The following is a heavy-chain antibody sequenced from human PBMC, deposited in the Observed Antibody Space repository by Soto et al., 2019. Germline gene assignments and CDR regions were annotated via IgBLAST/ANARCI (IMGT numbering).Heavy chain of an antibody. Sequence: EERLVQSGGGLVQPGGSLRLSCAASVFSVGGNYMSWVRQAPGKGLELVSLIYSGGNPFYADSMKGRFTHSRDNSNNMLYLQMYSLRAEDTAVYYCARGPNSDCWGQGTLVIVSS. J-gene: IGHJ4*02. D-gene: IGHD2-21*01. CDR2: IYSGGNP. CDR3: ARGPNSDC. CDR1: VFSVGGNY. V-gene: IGHV3-53*01.